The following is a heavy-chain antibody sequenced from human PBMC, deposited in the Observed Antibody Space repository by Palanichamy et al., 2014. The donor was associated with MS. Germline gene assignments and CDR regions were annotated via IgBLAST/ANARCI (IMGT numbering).Heavy chain of an antibody. Sequence: QGQLVESGGGVVQPGGSLRLSCVASGFTFSNYGMHWVRQAPGEGLEWLEVISYDGVNKNYGDSVKGRLAISRDNSKNTVYLEMKSLRPEDTALYYCAKDVGGPTWHSFGMDVWGQGTTVTVSS. CDR2: ISYDGVNK. D-gene: IGHD3-16*01. J-gene: IGHJ6*02. CDR1: GFTFSNYG. V-gene: IGHV3-30*18. CDR3: AKDVGGPTWHSFGMDV.